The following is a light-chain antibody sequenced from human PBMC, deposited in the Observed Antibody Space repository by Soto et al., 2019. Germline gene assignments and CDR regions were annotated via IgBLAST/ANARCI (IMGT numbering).Light chain of an antibody. J-gene: IGKJ1*01. V-gene: IGKV1-5*03. CDR1: QSISSW. Sequence: DIQMTQSPSTLSASVGDRVTITCRASQSISSWLAWYQQKPGKPPKLLIYKASSLRSGVPSRFSGSGSGTEFTLTISSLQPDDFASYYCQQYNSYSWTFGQGTKVEIK. CDR3: QQYNSYSWT. CDR2: KAS.